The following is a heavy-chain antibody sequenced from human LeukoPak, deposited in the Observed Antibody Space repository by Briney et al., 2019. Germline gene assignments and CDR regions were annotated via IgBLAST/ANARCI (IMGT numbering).Heavy chain of an antibody. D-gene: IGHD6-19*01. Sequence: SETLSLTCAVYGGSFSGYYWSWIRQPPGKGLEWIGEINHSGSTNYNPSLKSRVTISVDTSKNQFSLKLSSVTAGDTAVYYWARSLFSIGWYTEEAFDIWGQGTMVTVSS. CDR1: GGSFSGYY. CDR3: ARSLFSIGWYTEEAFDI. V-gene: IGHV4-34*01. CDR2: INHSGST. J-gene: IGHJ3*02.